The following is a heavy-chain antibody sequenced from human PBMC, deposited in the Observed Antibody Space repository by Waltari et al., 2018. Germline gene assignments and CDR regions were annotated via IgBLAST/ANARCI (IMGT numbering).Heavy chain of an antibody. CDR2: IYHSGST. D-gene: IGHD2-15*01. CDR3: ARLSRVAPFDP. V-gene: IGHV4-38-2*01. Sequence: IYHSGSTYYNPSLKSRVTISVDTSKNQFSLKLSSVTAADTAVYYCARLSRVAPFDPWGQGTLVTVSS. J-gene: IGHJ5*02.